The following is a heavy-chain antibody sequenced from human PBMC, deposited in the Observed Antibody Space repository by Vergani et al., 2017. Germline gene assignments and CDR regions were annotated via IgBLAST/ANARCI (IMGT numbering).Heavy chain of an antibody. D-gene: IGHD6-13*01. CDR1: GGSISSGGYY. Sequence: QVQLQESGPGLVKPSQTLSLTCTVSGGSISSGGYYWSWIRQHPEKGLEWIGYIYYSGSTYYNPSLKSRVTISVETSKNQFSLKLSSVTAADTAVYYCASGTRWYSRNHFDYWGQGTLVTVSS. J-gene: IGHJ4*02. V-gene: IGHV4-31*03. CDR3: ASGTRWYSRNHFDY. CDR2: IYYSGST.